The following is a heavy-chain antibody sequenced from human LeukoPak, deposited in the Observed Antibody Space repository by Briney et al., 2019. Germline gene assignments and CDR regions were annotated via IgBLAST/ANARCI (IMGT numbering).Heavy chain of an antibody. CDR3: ARDAPTLYYYDSSAYPDN. D-gene: IGHD3-22*01. CDR1: GFTFSSYS. V-gene: IGHV3-21*01. J-gene: IGHJ4*02. Sequence: GGSLRLSCAASGFTFSSYSMNWVRQAPGKGLEWVSSISSSSSYIYYADSVKGRFTISRDNAKNSLYLQMNSLRAEDTAVYYCARDAPTLYYYDSSAYPDNWGQGTLVTVSS. CDR2: ISSSSSYI.